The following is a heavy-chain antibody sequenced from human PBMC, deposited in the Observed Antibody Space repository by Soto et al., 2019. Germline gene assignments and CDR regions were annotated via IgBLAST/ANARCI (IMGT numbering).Heavy chain of an antibody. D-gene: IGHD6-13*01. V-gene: IGHV4-31*01. J-gene: IGHJ4*02. Sequence: QVQLQESGPGLVKPSQTLSITCTVSGGSISSGYYYWSWIRQHPGKGLEWIGYIYYSGSTYYNPSLTSSVTISVNTSKNPFSRKLSSVTAAATAVYYWAIGPGSCWDAYWGQGPLVTVSS. CDR1: GGSISSGYYY. CDR3: AIGPGSCWDAY. CDR2: IYYSGST.